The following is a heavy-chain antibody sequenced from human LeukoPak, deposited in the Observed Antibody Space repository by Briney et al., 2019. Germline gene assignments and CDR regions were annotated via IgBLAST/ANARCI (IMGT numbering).Heavy chain of an antibody. CDR1: GFTFNSYW. D-gene: IGHD2-8*01. J-gene: IGHJ4*02. V-gene: IGHV3-7*01. CDR2: IKQDGTEK. Sequence: GGSLRLSCVASGFTFNSYWMSWVRQAPGKGLEWVANIKQDGTEKYYVDSVKGRFTISRDNAKNSLYLQMNSLRAEDTAVYYCARGPLYDITGSYGLWGQGTLVTVSS. CDR3: ARGPLYDITGSYGL.